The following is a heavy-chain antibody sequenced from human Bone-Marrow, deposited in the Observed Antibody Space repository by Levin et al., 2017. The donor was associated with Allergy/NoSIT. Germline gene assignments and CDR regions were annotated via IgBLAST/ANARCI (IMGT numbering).Heavy chain of an antibody. CDR2: ISSSGSTI. Sequence: GGSLRLSCAASGFTFSSYEMNWVRQAPGKGLEWVSYISSSGSTIYYADSVKGRFTISRDNAKNSLYLQMNSLRAEDTAVYYCARYGLAGQYQLLNWFDPWGQGTLVTVSS. V-gene: IGHV3-48*03. CDR3: ARYGLAGQYQLLNWFDP. CDR1: GFTFSSYE. D-gene: IGHD2-2*01. J-gene: IGHJ5*02.